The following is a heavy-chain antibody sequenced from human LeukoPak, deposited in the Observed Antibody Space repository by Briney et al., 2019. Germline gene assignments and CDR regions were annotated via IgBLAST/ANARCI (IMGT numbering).Heavy chain of an antibody. D-gene: IGHD3-16*01. CDR3: ARDAYTTTSNWLDP. V-gene: IGHV3-74*01. CDR1: GFTLNKYW. CDR2: ITGDGSDI. Sequence: GWSLRLSCEASGFTLNKYWMHWVREAPGKGLVWVSRITGDGSDIAYADSVKGRFTVSRDDAKNTLFLQMTSLRVEDTAIYYCARDAYTTTSNWLDPWGQGTLVRVSS. J-gene: IGHJ5*02.